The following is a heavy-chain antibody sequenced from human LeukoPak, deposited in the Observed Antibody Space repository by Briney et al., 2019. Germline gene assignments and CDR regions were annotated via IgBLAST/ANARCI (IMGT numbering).Heavy chain of an antibody. CDR1: GFTVNSNY. CDR3: AREKTHYQLLSHYYSNYMDV. J-gene: IGHJ6*03. D-gene: IGHD2-2*01. Sequence: GGSLRLSCAASGFTVNSNYMSWVRQAPGKGLEWVSVIYSGGSTYYADSVKGRFTISRDNSKNTLYLQMNSLRAEDTAVYYCAREKTHYQLLSHYYSNYMDVWGKGTTVTISS. V-gene: IGHV3-66*01. CDR2: IYSGGST.